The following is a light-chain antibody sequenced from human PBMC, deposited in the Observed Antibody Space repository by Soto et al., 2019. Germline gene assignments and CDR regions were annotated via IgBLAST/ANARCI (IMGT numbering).Light chain of an antibody. V-gene: IGKV1-5*03. Sequence: DIQMTQSPSILSASVGDRVTITCRASQSVSTWLAWFQQKPGKAPNVLIYKASRLESGVPSRFSGSGSGTEFTLTISSLQPDDFATYYCQQYITYPYAFGQGTKVEIK. J-gene: IGKJ1*01. CDR2: KAS. CDR3: QQYITYPYA. CDR1: QSVSTW.